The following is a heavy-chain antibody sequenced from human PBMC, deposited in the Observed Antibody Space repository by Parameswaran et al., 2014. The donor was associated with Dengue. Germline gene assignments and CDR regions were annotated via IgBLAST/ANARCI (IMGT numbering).Heavy chain of an antibody. CDR3: AKWQWVVEDYYYMDV. V-gene: IGHV7-4-1*02. D-gene: IGHD6-19*01. Sequence: ASVKVSCKASGYTFTSYAMNWVRQAPGQGLEWMGWINTNTGNPTYAQGFTGRFVFSLDTSVSTAYLQISSLKAEDTAVYYCAKWQWVVEDYYYMDVWGEGTTVTVSS. CDR1: GYTFTSYA. J-gene: IGHJ6*03. CDR2: INTNTGNP.